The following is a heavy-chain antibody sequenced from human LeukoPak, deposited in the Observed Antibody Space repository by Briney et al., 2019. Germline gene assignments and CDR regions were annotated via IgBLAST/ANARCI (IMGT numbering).Heavy chain of an antibody. CDR1: GVYIYSSTYY. CDR3: ARQLAAGNDAFDI. CDR2: IYYNENT. J-gene: IGHJ3*02. D-gene: IGHD2-15*01. Sequence: SETLSLTCTVSGVYIYSSTYYWAWIRQPPGKGLEFIGSIYYNENTYSNPSLRSRLTISVDTSTNQFSLRLNSVTAADTAVYYCARQLAAGNDAFDIWHQGTMVTVSS. V-gene: IGHV4-39*01.